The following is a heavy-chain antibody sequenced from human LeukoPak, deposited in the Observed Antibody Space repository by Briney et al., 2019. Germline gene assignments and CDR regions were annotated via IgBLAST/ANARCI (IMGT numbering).Heavy chain of an antibody. CDR2: IWYDGSNK. Sequence: GGSLRLSCAATGFTFSSYGMHWARQAPGKGLEWVAVIWYDGSNKYYADSVKGRFTISRDNSKNTLYLQMNSLRAEDTAVYYCARVSQGYFDLWGRGTLVTVSS. CDR3: ARVSQGYFDL. CDR1: GFTFSSYG. V-gene: IGHV3-33*01. J-gene: IGHJ2*01.